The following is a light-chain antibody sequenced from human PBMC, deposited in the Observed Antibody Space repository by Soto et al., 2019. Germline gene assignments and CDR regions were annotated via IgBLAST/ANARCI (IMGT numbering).Light chain of an antibody. CDR3: SSYTISRTLLYV. CDR2: DVS. J-gene: IGLJ1*01. CDR1: SSDVGGYNY. Sequence: QSALTQPASVSGSPGQSITISCTGTSSDVGGYNYVSWYQQHPGKAPKLMIYDVSNRPSGVSNRFSGSKSGNTASLTISGLQAEDEADYYCSSYTISRTLLYVFGTGTKVTVL. V-gene: IGLV2-14*01.